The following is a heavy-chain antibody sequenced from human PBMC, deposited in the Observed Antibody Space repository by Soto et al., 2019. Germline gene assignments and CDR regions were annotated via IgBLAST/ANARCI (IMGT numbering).Heavy chain of an antibody. Sequence: EVQLVESGGGLVQPGGSLRLSCAASGFTFSSYAMHWVRQAPGKGLEYVSAITSNGGNTDYASSVKGSFTISRDNSKNTLYLQMGSLRADNMAVYYCARRIPFGYGMDVWGQGTTVTVSS. J-gene: IGHJ6*02. D-gene: IGHD2-21*01. CDR2: ITSNGGNT. CDR1: GFTFSSYA. CDR3: ARRIPFGYGMDV. V-gene: IGHV3-64*01.